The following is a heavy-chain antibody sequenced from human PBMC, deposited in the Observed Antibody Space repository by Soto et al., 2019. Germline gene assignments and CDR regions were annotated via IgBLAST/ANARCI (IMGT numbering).Heavy chain of an antibody. Sequence: EVQLVESGGGLVQPGRSLRLSCAASGFTFDDYAMHWVRQVPGKGLEWVSRISWNSGSIGYADSVKGRFIISRDNAKNSLYLQMNSLRAEDTALYYCAKAVGSYGNFDYWGQGTLVTVSS. D-gene: IGHD5-18*01. CDR3: AKAVGSYGNFDY. CDR2: ISWNSGSI. CDR1: GFTFDDYA. V-gene: IGHV3-9*01. J-gene: IGHJ4*02.